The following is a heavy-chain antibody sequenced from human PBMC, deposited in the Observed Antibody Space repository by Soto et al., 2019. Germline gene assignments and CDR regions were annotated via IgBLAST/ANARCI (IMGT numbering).Heavy chain of an antibody. J-gene: IGHJ6*02. Sequence: PSETLSLTCTVTGDSINSRSYYWSWIRQPPGKGLEWIGEINHSGSTNYNPSLKSRVTISVDTSKNQFSLKLSSVTAADTAVYYCARGPVMGVYYYYGMDVWGQGTTVTVSS. D-gene: IGHD2-8*01. CDR1: GDSINSRSYY. CDR2: INHSGST. V-gene: IGHV4-39*07. CDR3: ARGPVMGVYYYYGMDV.